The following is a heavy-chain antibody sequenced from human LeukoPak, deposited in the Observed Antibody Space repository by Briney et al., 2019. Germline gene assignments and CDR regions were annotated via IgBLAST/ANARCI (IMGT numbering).Heavy chain of an antibody. Sequence: GGSLRLSCAASGFTFDDYGMSWVRQAPGKGLEWVSGINWNGGSTGYADSVKGRFTISRDNAKNSLYLQMNSLRAEDTALYHCARKHSGSYEGWFDPWGQGTLVTVSS. CDR1: GFTFDDYG. CDR3: ARKHSGSYEGWFDP. J-gene: IGHJ5*02. V-gene: IGHV3-20*01. D-gene: IGHD1-26*01. CDR2: INWNGGST.